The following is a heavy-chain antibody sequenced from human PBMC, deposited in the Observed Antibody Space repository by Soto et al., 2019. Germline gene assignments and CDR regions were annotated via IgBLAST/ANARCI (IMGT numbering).Heavy chain of an antibody. CDR1: GGSISSDY. D-gene: IGHD3-16*01. Sequence: SATLSLTWTVSGGSISSDYWSWIRQPPGKGLEWIGRISYTGSTNYNPSLKSRVTMSPDTSKMQFSLRLSSVTAADTAVYYCARGSDGDYFDSWGQGTLVTVSS. V-gene: IGHV4-59*01. CDR2: ISYTGST. J-gene: IGHJ4*02. CDR3: ARGSDGDYFDS.